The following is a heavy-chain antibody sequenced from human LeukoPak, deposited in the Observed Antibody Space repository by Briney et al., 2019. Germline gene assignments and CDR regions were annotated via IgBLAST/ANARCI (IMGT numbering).Heavy chain of an antibody. CDR3: AGGLKNYYGSGSYYRVAYYFDY. CDR2: INHSGST. CDR1: GGSFSGYY. J-gene: IGHJ4*02. V-gene: IGHV4-34*01. D-gene: IGHD3-10*01. Sequence: SETLSLTCAVYGGSFSGYYWSWIRQPPGKGLEWIREINHSGSTNYNPSLKSRVTISVDTSKNQFSLKLSSVTAADTAVYYCAGGLKNYYGSGSYYRVAYYFDYWGQGTLVTVSS.